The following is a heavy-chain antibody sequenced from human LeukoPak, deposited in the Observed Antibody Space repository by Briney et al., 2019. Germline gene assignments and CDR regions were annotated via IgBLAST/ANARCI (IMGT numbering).Heavy chain of an antibody. CDR1: GFTFSRYA. D-gene: IGHD1-14*01. Sequence: GGSLRLSCAASGFTFSRYAVHWVRQAPGKGLEWVAVISYDGSSKFYADSVKGRFTISRDNSKNTLYLQMNSLRAEDTAVYYCARDWRHHVDYWGQGILVTVSS. V-gene: IGHV3-30-3*01. J-gene: IGHJ4*02. CDR3: ARDWRHHVDY. CDR2: ISYDGSSK.